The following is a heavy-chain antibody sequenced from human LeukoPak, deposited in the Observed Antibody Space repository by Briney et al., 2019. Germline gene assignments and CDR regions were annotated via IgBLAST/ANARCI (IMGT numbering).Heavy chain of an antibody. Sequence: GGSLRLSCVASGFSLSNFQMHWVRQAPGKGLEWVAVISYDGSNKYYADSVKGRFTISRDNSKNTLYLQMNSLRAEDTAVYYCARPEATVLRFLEWLPDELNYYYYGMDVWGQGTTVTVSS. CDR2: ISYDGSNK. V-gene: IGHV3-30*04. CDR1: GFSLSNFQ. J-gene: IGHJ6*02. D-gene: IGHD3-3*01. CDR3: ARPEATVLRFLEWLPDELNYYYYGMDV.